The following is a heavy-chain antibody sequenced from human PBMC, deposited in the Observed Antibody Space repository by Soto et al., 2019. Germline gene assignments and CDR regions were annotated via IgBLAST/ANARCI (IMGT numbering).Heavy chain of an antibody. CDR3: AKSYYYYGMDV. V-gene: IGHV3-30*18. J-gene: IGHJ6*02. CDR1: GFTFSSYG. CDR2: ISYDGSNK. Sequence: VQLLESGGGLVQPGGSLRLSCAASGFTFSSYGMHWVRQAPGKGLEWVAVISYDGSNKYYADSVKGRFTISRDNSKNTLYLQMNSLRAEDTAVYYCAKSYYYYGMDVWGQGTTVTVSS.